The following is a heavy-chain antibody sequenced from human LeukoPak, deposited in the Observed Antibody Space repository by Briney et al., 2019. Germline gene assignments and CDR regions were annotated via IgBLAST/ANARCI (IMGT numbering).Heavy chain of an antibody. CDR1: GYTFTSYG. CDR2: ISAYNGNT. J-gene: IGHJ6*02. Sequence: GASVKVSCKASGYTFTSYGISWVRQAPGQGLEWMGWISAYNGNTNYAQKLQGRVTMTTDTSTSTAYMELRSLRSDDTAVYYCARDRSERYYYDSSGYISGLFYYYYYYGMDVWGQGTTVTVSS. CDR3: ARDRSERYYYDSSGYISGLFYYYYYYGMDV. D-gene: IGHD3-22*01. V-gene: IGHV1-18*01.